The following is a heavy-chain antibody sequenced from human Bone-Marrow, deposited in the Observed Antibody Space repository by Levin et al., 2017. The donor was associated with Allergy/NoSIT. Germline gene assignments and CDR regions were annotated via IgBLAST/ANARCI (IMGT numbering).Heavy chain of an antibody. CDR1: GGSVRSHY. CDR2: MYHSGST. V-gene: IGHV4-59*02. Sequence: KSSETLSLTCTVSGGSVRSHYWTWIRQPPGRGLEWIGYMYHSGSTNYNPSLRSRVTISVDTSKNQFSLKLSSVTAADTAVYYCARDAVGSPYCSGDSCYSGYFDYWGRGTLVTVSS. D-gene: IGHD2-15*01. CDR3: ARDAVGSPYCSGDSCYSGYFDY. J-gene: IGHJ4*02.